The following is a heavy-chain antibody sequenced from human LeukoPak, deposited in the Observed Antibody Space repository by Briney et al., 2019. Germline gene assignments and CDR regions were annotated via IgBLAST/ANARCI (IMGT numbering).Heavy chain of an antibody. J-gene: IGHJ4*02. Sequence: PGGSLRLSCAASGNYWMNWVRQAPGKGLEWVANIRQDGSEKNYVDSVKGRFTISRDNAKNSLFLQMDSLRAEDTAVYYCAGGAGWLIDYWGQGTLVTVSS. CDR3: AGGAGWLIDY. D-gene: IGHD3-16*01. CDR1: GNYW. V-gene: IGHV3-7*03. CDR2: IRQDGSEK.